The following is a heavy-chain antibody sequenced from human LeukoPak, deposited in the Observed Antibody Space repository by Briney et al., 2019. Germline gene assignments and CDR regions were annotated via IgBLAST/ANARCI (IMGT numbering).Heavy chain of an antibody. J-gene: IGHJ4*02. V-gene: IGHV3-7*01. CDR3: ARDRTGGWLLTYYFDY. D-gene: IGHD3-22*01. CDR1: GFNFRSYW. CDR2: INQDGSEK. Sequence: GGSLRLSCAASGFNFRSYWMSWVRQAPGKGLEWVSNINQDGSEKYYVDSVKGRFTISRDNAKNSLYLQMNSLRAEDTAVYYCARDRTGGWLLTYYFDYWGQGTLVTVSS.